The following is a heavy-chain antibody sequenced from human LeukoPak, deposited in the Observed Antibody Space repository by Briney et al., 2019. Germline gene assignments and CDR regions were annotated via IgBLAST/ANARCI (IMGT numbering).Heavy chain of an antibody. D-gene: IGHD1-1*01. CDR2: IYYSGST. CDR1: GGSISSSSYY. J-gene: IGHJ3*02. CDR3: ARDLSDGTTFGAFDI. V-gene: IGHV4-39*07. Sequence: SGTLSLTCTVSGGSISSSSYYWGWIRQPPGKGLEWIGSIYYSGSTYYNPSLKSRVTISVDTSKNQFSLKLSSVTAADTAVYYCARDLSDGTTFGAFDIWGQGTMVTVSS.